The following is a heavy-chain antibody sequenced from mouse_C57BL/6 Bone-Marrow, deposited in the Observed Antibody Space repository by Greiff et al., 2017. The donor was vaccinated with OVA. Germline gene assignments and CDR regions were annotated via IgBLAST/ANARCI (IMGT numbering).Heavy chain of an antibody. Sequence: EVMLVESGGGLVQPGGSLKLSCAASGFTFSDYGMAWVRQAPREGPEWVAFISHLAYSIYYADTVTGRFTISRENAKNTLYLEMSSLRSEDTAMYYCARENYYGTFDYWGQGTTLTVSS. CDR2: ISHLAYSI. D-gene: IGHD1-1*01. CDR3: ARENYYGTFDY. V-gene: IGHV5-15*01. J-gene: IGHJ2*01. CDR1: GFTFSDYG.